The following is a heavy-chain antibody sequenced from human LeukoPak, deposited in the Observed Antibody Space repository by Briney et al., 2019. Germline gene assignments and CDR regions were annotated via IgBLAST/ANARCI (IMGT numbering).Heavy chain of an antibody. CDR2: INHSGST. CDR3: ARGGMIVDAFDI. J-gene: IGHJ3*02. D-gene: IGHD3-22*01. CDR1: GGSFSGYY. Sequence: SETLSLTCAVYGGSFSGYYWSWIRQPPGKGLEWIGEINHSGSTNYNPSLKSRVTISVDTSKNQFSLKLSSVTAADTAVYYCARGGMIVDAFDIWGRGTMVTVSS. V-gene: IGHV4-34*01.